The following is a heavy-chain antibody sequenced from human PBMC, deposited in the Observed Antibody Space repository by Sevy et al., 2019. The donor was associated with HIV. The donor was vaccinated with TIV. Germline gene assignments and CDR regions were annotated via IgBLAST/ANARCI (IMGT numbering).Heavy chain of an antibody. D-gene: IGHD3-10*01. V-gene: IGHV3-48*02. CDR1: GFRFRDYR. Sequence: GGSLRLSCAASGFRFRDYRMNWVRQAPGKGLEWVSYITSSSNTINYADSVKGRFTISRDNGRNSLYLQINSLRHEDTAVDDCARDRGRGEVALDLWGQGTLVTVSS. CDR3: ARDRGRGEVALDL. J-gene: IGHJ5*02. CDR2: ITSSSNTI.